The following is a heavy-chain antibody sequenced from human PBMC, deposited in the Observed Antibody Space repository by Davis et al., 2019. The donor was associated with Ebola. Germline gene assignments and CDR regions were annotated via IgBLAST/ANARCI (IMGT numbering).Heavy chain of an antibody. CDR2: VSWDGTST. CDR1: GFAFNTFA. D-gene: IGHD3-16*02. Sequence: GESLKISCAASGFAFNTFAMSWVRQAPGKGLEWVSVVSWDGTSTEYADSVKGRFTISRDNTKNSLYLQMNSLRTEDSALYYCGRAAHYVWGSFRSPIGDWGQGTLVTVPS. CDR3: GRAAHYVWGSFRSPIGD. V-gene: IGHV3-43*01. J-gene: IGHJ4*02.